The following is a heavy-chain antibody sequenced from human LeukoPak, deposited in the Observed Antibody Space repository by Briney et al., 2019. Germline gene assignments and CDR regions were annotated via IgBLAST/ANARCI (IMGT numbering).Heavy chain of an antibody. CDR1: GFTFSSYS. CDR3: ARDGVYCGGDCLIYYMDV. J-gene: IGHJ6*03. Sequence: GGSLRLPCAASGFTFSSYSMNWVRQAPGKGLEWVSYISSSSSTIYYADSVKGRFTISRDNAKNSLYLQMNSLRAEDTAVYYCARDGVYCGGDCLIYYMDVWGKGTTVTVSS. V-gene: IGHV3-48*04. D-gene: IGHD2-21*02. CDR2: ISSSSSTI.